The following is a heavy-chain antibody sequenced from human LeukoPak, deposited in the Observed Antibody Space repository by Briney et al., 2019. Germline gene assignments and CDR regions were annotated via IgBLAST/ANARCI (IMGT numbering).Heavy chain of an antibody. D-gene: IGHD3-3*01. CDR3: ASPVITIFGVVFDY. CDR2: ISYDGSNK. Sequence: GGSLRLSCAASGFTFSSYAMHWVRQAPGKGLEWVAVISYDGSNKYYADSVKGRFTISRDNSKNTLYLQMNSLRAEDTGVYYCASPVITIFGVVFDYWGQGTLVTVSS. CDR1: GFTFSSYA. V-gene: IGHV3-30-3*02. J-gene: IGHJ4*02.